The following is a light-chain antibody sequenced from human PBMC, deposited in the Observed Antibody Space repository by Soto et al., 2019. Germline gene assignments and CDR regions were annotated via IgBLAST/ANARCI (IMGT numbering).Light chain of an antibody. CDR3: QQRSNWQVT. J-gene: IGKJ5*01. V-gene: IGKV3-11*01. CDR2: DAS. CDR1: QSVSSY. Sequence: EIVMTQTPATLSVSPGESATLSCRASQSVSSYLAWYQQKPGQAPRLLIYDASNRATGIPARFSGSGSGTDFTLTISSLEPEDFAVYYCQQRSNWQVTFGQGTLLEI.